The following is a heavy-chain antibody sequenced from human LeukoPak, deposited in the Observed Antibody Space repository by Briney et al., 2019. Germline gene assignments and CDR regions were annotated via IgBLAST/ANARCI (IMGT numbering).Heavy chain of an antibody. CDR1: GFTFSNYA. V-gene: IGHV3-23*01. D-gene: IGHD1-7*01. J-gene: IGHJ4*02. CDR3: ARDDDWNYEDS. Sequence: GSLRLSCAASGFTFSNYAMNWVRQAPGRGLEWVSVNSGSGGSTYYADSVKGRFTISRDNSKNTLYLQMNSLRAEDTAIYFCARDDDWNYEDSWGQGTLVTVSS. CDR2: NSGSGGST.